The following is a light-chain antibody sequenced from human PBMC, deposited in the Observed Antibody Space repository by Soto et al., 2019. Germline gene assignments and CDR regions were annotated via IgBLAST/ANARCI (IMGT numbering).Light chain of an antibody. J-gene: IGLJ1*01. Sequence: QSVLTQPASVSGSPGQSITISCTGSSSDVGSYNHVSWYQQRPGKAPKLMIYEGSKRPSGVSNRFSGSKSGNTASLTISGLQAQDDADYYCCSYAGSSTYVFGTGTKVTVL. CDR2: EGS. CDR3: CSYAGSSTYV. CDR1: SSDVGSYNH. V-gene: IGLV2-23*01.